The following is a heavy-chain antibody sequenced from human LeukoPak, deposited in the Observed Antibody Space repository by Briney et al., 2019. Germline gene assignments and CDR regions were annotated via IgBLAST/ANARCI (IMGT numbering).Heavy chain of an antibody. CDR1: GFTFSDYD. J-gene: IGHJ4*02. CDR3: ARVAKERVGGVYYFDY. D-gene: IGHD1-1*01. CDR2: IGTAGDT. Sequence: GGSLRLSCAASGFTFSDYDMHWVRQATGRGLEWVSAIGTAGDTYYTGSVKGRFTISRENAKNSLYLQMNSLRAGDTAVYYCARVAKERVGGVYYFDYWGQGTLVTVSS. V-gene: IGHV3-13*01.